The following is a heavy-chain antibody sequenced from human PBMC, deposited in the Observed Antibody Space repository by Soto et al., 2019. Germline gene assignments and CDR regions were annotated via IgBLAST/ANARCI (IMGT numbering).Heavy chain of an antibody. CDR3: ARYGDYYYYGMDV. CDR2: IYYSGST. D-gene: IGHD3-10*01. CDR1: GGSISSYY. Sequence: SETLSLTCTVSGGSISSYYWSWIRQPPGKGLEWIGYIYYSGSTNYNPSLKSRVTISVDTSKNQFSLKLSSVTAADTAVYYCARYGDYYYYGMDVWGQGTTVTVSS. V-gene: IGHV4-59*01. J-gene: IGHJ6*02.